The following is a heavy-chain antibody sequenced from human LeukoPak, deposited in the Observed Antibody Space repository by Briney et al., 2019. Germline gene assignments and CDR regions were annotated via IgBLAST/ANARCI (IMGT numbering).Heavy chain of an antibody. CDR2: VSTYSGNT. J-gene: IGHJ5*02. CDR1: GYTFTNYG. D-gene: IGHD2-15*01. V-gene: IGHV1-18*01. CDR3: ARDLRYCSFGFGLGSCNRKWFDP. Sequence: ASVKVSCKASGYTFTNYGISWVRQGQVQGLEWMGGVSTYSGNTNYAQKFQGRVSTTTETSTDTVYMELKSLRSDDTATYYCARDLRYCSFGFGLGSCNRKWFDPWGQGTLVSVSS.